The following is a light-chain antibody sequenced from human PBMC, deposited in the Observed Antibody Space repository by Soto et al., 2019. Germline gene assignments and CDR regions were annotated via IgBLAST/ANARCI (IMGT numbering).Light chain of an antibody. CDR3: QQYYSIPLT. Sequence: DIVMTQSPDSLVVSLGEGATINCKSSQSVLYSSNNKNYLAWYQQKPGQPPKLLIYWASTRESGVPDRFSGSGSGTDFTLTISILQAEDAAVYYCQQYYSIPLTFGGGTKVEIK. V-gene: IGKV4-1*01. J-gene: IGKJ4*01. CDR2: WAS. CDR1: QSVLYSSNNKNY.